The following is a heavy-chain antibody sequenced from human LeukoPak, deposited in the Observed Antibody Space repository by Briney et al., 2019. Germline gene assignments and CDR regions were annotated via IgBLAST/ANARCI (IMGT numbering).Heavy chain of an antibody. Sequence: ASVKVSCKASGYTFTGYYMHWVRQAPGQGLEWMGWINPNSGGTNYAQKFQGRVTMTRDTSISTAYMELSRLRSDDTAVYYCVRGLREQPEDAFDIWGQGTMVTVSS. V-gene: IGHV1-2*02. CDR2: INPNSGGT. CDR1: GYTFTGYY. D-gene: IGHD1-26*01. J-gene: IGHJ3*02. CDR3: VRGLREQPEDAFDI.